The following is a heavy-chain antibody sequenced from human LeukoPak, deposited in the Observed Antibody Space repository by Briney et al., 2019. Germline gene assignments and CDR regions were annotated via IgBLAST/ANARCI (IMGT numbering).Heavy chain of an antibody. J-gene: IGHJ3*02. Sequence: SETLSLTCAVYGGSFSGYYWSWIRQPPGKGLEWIGEIKHSGSTNYNPSLKSRVTISVDTSKNQFSLKLSSVTAADTAVYYCAGGRSTFDIWGQGTMVTVSS. D-gene: IGHD4-17*01. CDR3: AGGRSTFDI. CDR2: IKHSGST. CDR1: GGSFSGYY. V-gene: IGHV4-34*01.